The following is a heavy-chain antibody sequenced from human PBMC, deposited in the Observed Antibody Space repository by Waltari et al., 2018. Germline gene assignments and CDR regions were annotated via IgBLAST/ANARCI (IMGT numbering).Heavy chain of an antibody. CDR2: IYHGDSDT. D-gene: IGHD6-13*01. V-gene: IGHV5-51*01. J-gene: IGHJ4*02. CDR1: GYSFTRYW. Sequence: EVQLVPSGAEVNKPGESLKISCKGSGYSFTRYWIGWVRQMPGKGLEWMGIIYHGDSDTRYSPSFQGQGTISADKSISTAYLQWSSLKASDTAMYYCARLKSSSWYVDYWGQGTLVTVSS. CDR3: ARLKSSSWYVDY.